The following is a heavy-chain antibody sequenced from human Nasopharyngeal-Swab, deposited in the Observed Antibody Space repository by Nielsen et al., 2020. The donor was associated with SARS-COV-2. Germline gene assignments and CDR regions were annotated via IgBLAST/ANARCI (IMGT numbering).Heavy chain of an antibody. CDR2: INHSGST. CDR1: GGSFSGYY. CDR3: ARKFYYYYYYMDV. J-gene: IGHJ6*03. V-gene: IGHV4-34*01. Sequence: SETLSLTCAVYGGSFSGYYWSWIRQPPGKGLEWIGEINHSGSTNYNPSLKSRVTLSVDTSKNQFSLKLSSVTAADTAVYYCARKFYYYYYYMDVWGKGTTVTVSS.